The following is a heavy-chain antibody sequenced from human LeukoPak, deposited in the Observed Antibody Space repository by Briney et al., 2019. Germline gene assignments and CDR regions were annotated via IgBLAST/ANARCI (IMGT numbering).Heavy chain of an antibody. D-gene: IGHD5-12*01. CDR3: ARGQYSGYDCLIDY. CDR2: ISSSSSTI. CDR1: GFTFSSYA. V-gene: IGHV3-48*01. Sequence: GGSLRLSCAASGFTFSSYAMSWVRQAPGKGLEWVSYISSSSSTIYYADSVKGRFTISRDNAKNSLYLQMNSLRAEDTAVYYCARGQYSGYDCLIDYWGQGTLVTVSS. J-gene: IGHJ4*02.